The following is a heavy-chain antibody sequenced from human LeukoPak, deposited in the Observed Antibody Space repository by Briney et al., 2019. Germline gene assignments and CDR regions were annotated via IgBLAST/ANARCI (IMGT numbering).Heavy chain of an antibody. D-gene: IGHD5-24*01. Sequence: ASVKVSCKASGGTFSSYAISWVRQAPGQGLEWMGGIIPIFGTANYAQKFQGRVTITADKSTSTAYMELSSLRSEDTAVYYCAAKSSMDDAFDIWGQGTMVTVPS. V-gene: IGHV1-69*06. CDR2: IIPIFGTA. J-gene: IGHJ3*02. CDR1: GGTFSSYA. CDR3: AAKSSMDDAFDI.